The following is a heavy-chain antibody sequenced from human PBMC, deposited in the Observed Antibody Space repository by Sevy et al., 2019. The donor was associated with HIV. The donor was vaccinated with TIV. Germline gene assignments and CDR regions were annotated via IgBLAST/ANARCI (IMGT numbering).Heavy chain of an antibody. CDR2: IVVGSGNT. V-gene: IGHV1-58*01. Sequence: ASVKDSCKASGFTFTSSAVQWVRQARGQRLEWIGWIVVGSGNTNYAQKFQERVTITRDMSTSTAYMELSSLRSEDTAVYYCAAALSMVATVDYWGQGTLVTVSS. CDR3: AAALSMVATVDY. CDR1: GFTFTSSA. J-gene: IGHJ4*02. D-gene: IGHD5-12*01.